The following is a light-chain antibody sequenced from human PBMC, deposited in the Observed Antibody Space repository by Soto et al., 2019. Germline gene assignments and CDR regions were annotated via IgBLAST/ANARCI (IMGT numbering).Light chain of an antibody. J-gene: IGKJ5*01. CDR3: QQGRDRSFT. CDR1: QSVGSD. Sequence: ASLSVAAVSRATLSCRASQSVGSDLVWYRQKPGQAPRLLIYGASNRATGVPARFSGCGSGTGLPITISCRVPVHVEVHFRQQGRDRSFTFGQGTRLEIK. CDR2: GAS. V-gene: IGKV3-11*01.